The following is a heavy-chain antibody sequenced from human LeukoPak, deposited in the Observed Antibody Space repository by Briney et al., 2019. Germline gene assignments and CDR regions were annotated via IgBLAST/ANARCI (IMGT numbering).Heavy chain of an antibody. CDR2: TYYRSKWYN. D-gene: IGHD2-21*02. CDR1: GDSVSSNSAA. V-gene: IGHV6-1*01. Sequence: SQTLSLTCAISGDSVSSNSAAWNWIRQSPSRGLEWLGRTYYRSKWYNDYAVSVKSRITINPDTSKNQFSLQLNSVTPEDTAVYYCARGHIVVVTAIPSGYYYMDVWGKGTTVTISS. J-gene: IGHJ6*03. CDR3: ARGHIVVVTAIPSGYYYMDV.